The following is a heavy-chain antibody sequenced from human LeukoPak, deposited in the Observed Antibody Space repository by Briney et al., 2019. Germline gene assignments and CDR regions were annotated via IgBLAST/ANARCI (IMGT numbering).Heavy chain of an antibody. D-gene: IGHD3-9*01. CDR2: ISAYNGNT. J-gene: IGHJ6*02. CDR3: ARDGRDYDILTGYPNYYYYGMDV. V-gene: IGHV1-18*01. Sequence: ASVKVSCKASGYTFTSYGISWVRQAPGQGLEWMGWISAYNGNTNYAQKLQGRVTMTTDTSTSTAYMELRSLRSDGTAVYYCARDGRDYDILTGYPNYYYYGMDVWGQGTTVTVSS. CDR1: GYTFTSYG.